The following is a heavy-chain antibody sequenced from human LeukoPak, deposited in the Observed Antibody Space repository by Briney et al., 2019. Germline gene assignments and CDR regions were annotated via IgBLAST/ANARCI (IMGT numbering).Heavy chain of an antibody. D-gene: IGHD3-22*01. CDR3: AKDRLNYYDSSGYHD. V-gene: IGHV3-30*02. Sequence: GSLRLSCAASGFSFSSYGMHWVRQAPGKGLEWVAFIRYDGSNKYYADSVKGRFTISRDNSKNTLYLQMNSLRAEDTAVYYCAKDRLNYYDSSGYHDWGQGTLVTVSS. CDR2: IRYDGSNK. J-gene: IGHJ4*02. CDR1: GFSFSSYG.